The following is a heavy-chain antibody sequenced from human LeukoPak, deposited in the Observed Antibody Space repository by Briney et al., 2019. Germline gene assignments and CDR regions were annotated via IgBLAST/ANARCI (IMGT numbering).Heavy chain of an antibody. CDR1: GGTFSSYA. CDR3: ARGSYYGSGSYGANYYYYYYMDV. CDR2: MIPILGTA. Sequence: GASVKVSCKASGGTFSSYAISGVRQAPGQGLEWMGGMIPILGTANYAQKFQGRVTITADASTSTAYLELSSLRSEDTAVYYCARGSYYGSGSYGANYYYYYYMDVWGKGPTVTISS. D-gene: IGHD3-10*01. V-gene: IGHV1-69*13. J-gene: IGHJ6*03.